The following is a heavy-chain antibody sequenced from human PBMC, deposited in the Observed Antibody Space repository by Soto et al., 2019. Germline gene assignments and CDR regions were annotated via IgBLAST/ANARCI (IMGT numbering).Heavy chain of an antibody. CDR3: TRGAAF. CDR2: IKSDGTSA. D-gene: IGHD6-25*01. J-gene: IGHJ4*02. V-gene: IGHV3-74*01. Sequence: EVRPVESGGGLVQPGGSLRLSCSTSGFNPTDGWMHWVRQTPGKGLLWVSRIKSDGTSASYADFVEGRFTVSRDNARNTLDLQMSSLRVEDTAVYYCTRGAAFRGQGILVTVSS. CDR1: GFNPTDGW.